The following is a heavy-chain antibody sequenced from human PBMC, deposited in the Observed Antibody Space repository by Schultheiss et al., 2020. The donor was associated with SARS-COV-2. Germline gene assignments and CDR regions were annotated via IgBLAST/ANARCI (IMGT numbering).Heavy chain of an antibody. Sequence: SETLSLTCTVSGGSISSYYWGWIRQPPGKGLEWIGYIYYSGSTNYNPSLKSRVTISVDTSKNQFSLNLSSVTAADTAVYYCARFYGSGKNWFDPWGQGTLVTVSS. J-gene: IGHJ5*02. D-gene: IGHD3-10*01. CDR3: ARFYGSGKNWFDP. CDR1: GGSISSYY. V-gene: IGHV4-59*01. CDR2: IYYSGST.